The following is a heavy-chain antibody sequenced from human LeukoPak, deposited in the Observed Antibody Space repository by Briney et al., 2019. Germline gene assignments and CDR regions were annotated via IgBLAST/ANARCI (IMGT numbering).Heavy chain of an antibody. J-gene: IGHJ1*01. CDR2: IYYSGST. CDR3: ASGAAAAGPGGLVWPQSYFQH. V-gene: IGHV4-59*01. CDR1: GGSISSYY. D-gene: IGHD6-13*01. Sequence: SETLSLTCTVSGGSISSYYWSWIRQPPGKGLEWIGYIYYSGSTNYNPSLKSRVTISVDTSKNQFSLKLSSVTAADTAVYYCASGAAAAGPGGLVWPQSYFQHWGQGTLVTVSS.